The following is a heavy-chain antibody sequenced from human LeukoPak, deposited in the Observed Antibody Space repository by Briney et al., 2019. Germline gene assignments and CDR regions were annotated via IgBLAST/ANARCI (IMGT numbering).Heavy chain of an antibody. CDR3: ARDRGRRYCNSTYCPYYMDV. Sequence: GGSLRLSCAASGFTFSSYSMNWVRQVPGQGLEWVANIEHDGSETYHVDSVKGRFTISRDNARNLLYLQMNFLRAGDTAVYYCARDRGRRYCNSTYCPYYMDVWGKGTTVTVSS. V-gene: IGHV3-7*01. J-gene: IGHJ6*04. CDR1: GFTFSSYS. D-gene: IGHD2/OR15-2a*01. CDR2: IEHDGSET.